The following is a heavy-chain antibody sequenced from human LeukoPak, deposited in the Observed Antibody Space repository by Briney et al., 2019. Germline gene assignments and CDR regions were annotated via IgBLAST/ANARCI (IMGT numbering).Heavy chain of an antibody. D-gene: IGHD4-17*01. V-gene: IGHV4-59*01. CDR1: GGSISSYY. CDR3: ASTDYGDYGGVDY. Sequence: SETLSLTCTVSGGSISSYYWSWIRQPPGKGLEWIGYIYYSGSTNYNPSLKSRVTISVDTSKNQFSLKLSSVTAADTAVYYCASTDYGDYGGVDYWGQGTLVTVSS. CDR2: IYYSGST. J-gene: IGHJ4*02.